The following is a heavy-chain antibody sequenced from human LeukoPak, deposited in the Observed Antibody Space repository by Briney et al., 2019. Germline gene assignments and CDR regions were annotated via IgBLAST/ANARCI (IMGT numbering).Heavy chain of an antibody. CDR3: ARGEPRYQYAMDV. CDR1: GGSISSGSYY. J-gene: IGHJ6*02. D-gene: IGHD2-2*01. V-gene: IGHV4-61*02. Sequence: PSQTLSLTCTVSGGSISSGSYYWSWIRQPAGKGLEWIGRVYISGTTNYNPTLKSRVTISVDTSKNQFSLKVSSVTAADTAVYYCARGEPRYQYAMDVWGQGTTVTVSS. CDR2: VYISGTT.